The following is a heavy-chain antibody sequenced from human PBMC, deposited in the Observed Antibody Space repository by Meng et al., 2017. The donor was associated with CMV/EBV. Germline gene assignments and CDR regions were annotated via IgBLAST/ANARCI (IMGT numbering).Heavy chain of an antibody. CDR2: IYYSGST. J-gene: IGHJ5*02. V-gene: IGHV4-31*03. D-gene: IGHD3-10*01. Sequence: LTCPVSGGSISSGGYSWSWIRQHPGKGLEWIGYIYYSGSTYYNPSLKSRVTISVDTSKNQFSLKLSSVTAADTAVYYCARGVYRFDPWGQGTLVTVSS. CDR1: GGSISSGGYS. CDR3: ARGVYRFDP.